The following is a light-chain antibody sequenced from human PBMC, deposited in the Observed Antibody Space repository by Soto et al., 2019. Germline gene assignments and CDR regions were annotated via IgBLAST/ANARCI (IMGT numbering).Light chain of an antibody. J-gene: IGLJ7*01. CDR1: SSDVGGYNY. Sequence: QSVLTQPPSASGSPGQSVTISCTGTSSDVGGYNYVSWYQQHPGKAPKLMISEVSKRPSGVPDRFSGSKSGNTASLTVSGLQADDEADYYCSSFAGNNNLVFGGGTQLTGL. V-gene: IGLV2-8*01. CDR3: SSFAGNNNLV. CDR2: EVS.